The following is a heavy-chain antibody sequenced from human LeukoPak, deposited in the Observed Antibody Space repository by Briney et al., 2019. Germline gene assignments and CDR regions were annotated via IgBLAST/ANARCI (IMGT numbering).Heavy chain of an antibody. CDR1: GFSFSRYS. Sequence: GGSLRLSCAASGFSFSRYSMNWVRQAPGRGLEWVSSISSSSSYIYYADSVKGRFTISRDNAKNSLYLQMNSLRAEDTAVYYCASTDYGDYVYWGQGTLVTVSS. V-gene: IGHV3-21*01. D-gene: IGHD4-17*01. J-gene: IGHJ4*02. CDR2: ISSSSSYI. CDR3: ASTDYGDYVY.